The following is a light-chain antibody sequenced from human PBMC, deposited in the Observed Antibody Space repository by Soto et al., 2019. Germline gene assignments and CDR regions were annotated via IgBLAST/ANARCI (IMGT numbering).Light chain of an antibody. V-gene: IGKV3-20*01. CDR3: QQYGGSPLVT. Sequence: EIVLTQSPGTLSLSPGERATLSCRTSHSDSSSYLAWYQQKPGQAPRLLIYGASSRATGIPDRFSGSRSGTDFTLTISRLEPEDFAVYYCQQYGGSPLVTFGPGTKVDIK. CDR2: GAS. J-gene: IGKJ3*01. CDR1: HSDSSSY.